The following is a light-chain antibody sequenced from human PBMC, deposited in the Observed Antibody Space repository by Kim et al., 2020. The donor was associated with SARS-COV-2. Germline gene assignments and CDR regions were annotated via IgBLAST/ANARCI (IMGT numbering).Light chain of an antibody. J-gene: IGKJ5*01. CDR3: QQYNSYSIT. V-gene: IGKV1-5*03. CDR2: KAS. CDR1: QSISSW. Sequence: AYVGDRVTITCRASQSISSWLAWYQQKPGKAPKLLIYKASSLESGVPSRFSGSGSGTEFTLTISSLQPDDFATYYCQQYNSYSITFGQGTRLEIK.